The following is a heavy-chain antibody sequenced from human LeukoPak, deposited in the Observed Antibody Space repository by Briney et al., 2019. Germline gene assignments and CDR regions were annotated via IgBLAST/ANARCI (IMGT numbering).Heavy chain of an antibody. CDR1: GGSISSYY. CDR3: ASQVAVAGYVTGWFDP. J-gene: IGHJ5*02. Sequence: KPSEILSLTCTVSGGSISSYYWSWIRQPPGKGLEWIGYIYYSGSTNYNPSLKSRVTISVDTSKNQFSLKLSSVTAADTAVYYCASQVAVAGYVTGWFDPWGQGTLVTVSS. CDR2: IYYSGST. D-gene: IGHD6-19*01. V-gene: IGHV4-59*01.